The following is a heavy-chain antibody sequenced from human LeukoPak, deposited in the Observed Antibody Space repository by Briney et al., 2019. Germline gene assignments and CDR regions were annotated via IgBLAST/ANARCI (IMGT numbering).Heavy chain of an antibody. Sequence: WASVKVSCKASGGTFSSYAISWVRQAPGQGLEWMGGIIPIFGTANYAQKFQGRVTITADKSTSTAYMELSSLRSEDTAVYYCARPIYDILTGYYRIGAFDIWGQGTMVTVSS. J-gene: IGHJ3*02. V-gene: IGHV1-69*06. D-gene: IGHD3-9*01. CDR3: ARPIYDILTGYYRIGAFDI. CDR1: GGTFSSYA. CDR2: IIPIFGTA.